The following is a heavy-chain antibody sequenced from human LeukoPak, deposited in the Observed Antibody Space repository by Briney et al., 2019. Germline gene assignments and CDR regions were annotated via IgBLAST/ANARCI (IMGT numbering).Heavy chain of an antibody. V-gene: IGHV4-61*02. J-gene: IGHJ4*02. CDR1: GGSINSGTYY. CDR2: MYTSGST. D-gene: IGHD6-6*01. Sequence: SETLSLTCTVSGGSINSGTYYWSWIRQPAGKGLEWIGRMYTSGSTNYNPSLESRVTISVDTSKNQFSLKLSSVNAADTAVYYCARGEKGSSSGSINYWGQGTLVTVSS. CDR3: ARGEKGSSSGSINY.